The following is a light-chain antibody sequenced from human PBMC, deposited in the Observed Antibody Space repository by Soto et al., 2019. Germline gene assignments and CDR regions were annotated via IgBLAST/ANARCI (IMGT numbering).Light chain of an antibody. CDR1: QSVSSSY. CDR3: QQCGNSPPCP. V-gene: IGKV3-20*01. J-gene: IGKJ1*01. CDR2: GAS. Sequence: EIVLTQSPGTLSLSPGERATLSCRASQSVSSSYLAWYQQKPGQAPRLLIYGASSRATGIPDRFSGSGSETDFTLTISRLEPEDFGVYYCQQCGNSPPCPFGQGTKGEI.